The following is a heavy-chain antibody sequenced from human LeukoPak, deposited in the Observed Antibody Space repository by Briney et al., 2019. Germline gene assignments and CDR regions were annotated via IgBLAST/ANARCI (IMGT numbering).Heavy chain of an antibody. Sequence: GRSLRLSCAASGFTFRSYGMHWVRQAPGKGLEWVTVISYDGSNKYYADSVKGRFTISRDNSKNTLYLQMNSLRAEDTAVYYCARVAVAATGAFDIWGQGTMVTVSS. D-gene: IGHD6-19*01. V-gene: IGHV3-30*03. CDR2: ISYDGSNK. J-gene: IGHJ3*02. CDR1: GFTFRSYG. CDR3: ARVAVAATGAFDI.